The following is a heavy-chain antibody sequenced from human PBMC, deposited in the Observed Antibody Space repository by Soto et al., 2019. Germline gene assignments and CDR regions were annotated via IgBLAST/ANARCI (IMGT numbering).Heavy chain of an antibody. J-gene: IGHJ3*02. CDR3: ARGGYYDSSGYYNDAFDI. Sequence: LSLTCAASGFTFSSYSMNWVRQAPGKGLEWVSSISSSSSYIYYADSVKGRFTISRDNAKNSLYLQMNSLRAEDTAVYYCARGGYYDSSGYYNDAFDIWGQGTMVTVSS. D-gene: IGHD3-22*01. CDR1: GFTFSSYS. CDR2: ISSSSSYI. V-gene: IGHV3-21*01.